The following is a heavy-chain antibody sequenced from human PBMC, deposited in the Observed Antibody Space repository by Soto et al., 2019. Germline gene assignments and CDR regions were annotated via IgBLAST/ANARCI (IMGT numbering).Heavy chain of an antibody. V-gene: IGHV1-69*02. Sequence: QVQLVQSGAEVKKPGSSVKVSCKASGGTFSSYTISWVRQAPGQGLEWMGRISPILGIANYAQKFQGRVTITADKSTSTAYMELSSLRSEDTAVYYCARAPTTTDYDYMDVWGKGTTVTVSS. D-gene: IGHD5-12*01. CDR3: ARAPTTTDYDYMDV. CDR2: ISPILGIA. J-gene: IGHJ6*03. CDR1: GGTFSSYT.